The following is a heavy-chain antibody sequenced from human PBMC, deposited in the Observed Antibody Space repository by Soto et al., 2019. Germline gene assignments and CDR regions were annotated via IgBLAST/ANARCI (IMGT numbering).Heavy chain of an antibody. V-gene: IGHV4-59*01. D-gene: IGHD2-2*01. CDR3: AREGCSSTSCYPPYYYYGMDV. Sequence: SETLSLTCAVSGGSTSSYDWGWRRQPRGKGLEGRGYIYYSGSTIYNPSLKSRVTISVDTSKNQFPLKLSSVTAADTAVYYCAREGCSSTSCYPPYYYYGMDVWGQGTTVTVSS. J-gene: IGHJ6*02. CDR2: IYYSGST. CDR1: GGSTSSYD.